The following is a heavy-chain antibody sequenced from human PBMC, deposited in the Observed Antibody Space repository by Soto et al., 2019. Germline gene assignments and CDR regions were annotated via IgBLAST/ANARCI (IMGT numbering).Heavy chain of an antibody. D-gene: IGHD3-3*01. CDR3: ATPRGYDFWSGYYTDYYYYGMDV. V-gene: IGHV1-8*01. Sequence: PGASVKVSCKASGYTFTSYDINWVRQATGQGLEWMGWMNPNSGNTGYAQKFQGRVTMTRNTSISTAYMELSSLRSEDTAVYYCATPRGYDFWSGYYTDYYYYGMDVWGQGTTVTVSS. J-gene: IGHJ6*02. CDR1: GYTFTSYD. CDR2: MNPNSGNT.